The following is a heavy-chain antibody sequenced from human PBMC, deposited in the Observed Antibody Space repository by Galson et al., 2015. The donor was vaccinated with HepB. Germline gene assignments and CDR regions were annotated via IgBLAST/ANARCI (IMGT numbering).Heavy chain of an antibody. CDR2: INTNTGNP. Sequence: SVKVSCKASGYTFTSYAMNWVRQAPGQGLEWMGWINTNTGNPTYAQGFTGRFVFSLDTSVSTAYLQISSLKAEDTAVYYCARDLSIFGVVPHDYWGQGTLVTVSS. V-gene: IGHV7-4-1*02. CDR3: ARDLSIFGVVPHDY. J-gene: IGHJ4*02. D-gene: IGHD3-3*01. CDR1: GYTFTSYA.